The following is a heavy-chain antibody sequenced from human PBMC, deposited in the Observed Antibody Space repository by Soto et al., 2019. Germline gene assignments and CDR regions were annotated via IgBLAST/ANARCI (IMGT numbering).Heavy chain of an antibody. Sequence: EVQLLESGGGLVQPGGSLRLSCAASGFTFSSYAMSWVRQVPGKGLEWVSAISGSGGSTYYADSVRGRFTISRDCSTNTMYLQMNSLRAADTAVYYCGRCTSTRCHLGSDYWVQGTMVTVSS. D-gene: IGHD2-2*01. V-gene: IGHV3-23*01. CDR2: ISGSGGST. CDR1: GFTFSSYA. CDR3: GRCTSTRCHLGSDY. J-gene: IGHJ4*02.